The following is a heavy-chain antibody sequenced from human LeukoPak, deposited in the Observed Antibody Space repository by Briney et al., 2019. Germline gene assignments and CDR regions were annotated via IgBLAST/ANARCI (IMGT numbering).Heavy chain of an antibody. CDR3: SRSGGDGATGE. D-gene: IGHD1-26*01. J-gene: IGHJ4*02. CDR1: GFTFSASA. CDR2: IASKGKNYAT. V-gene: IGHV3-73*01. Sequence: PGGSLKLSCATSGFTFSASAINWVRQASGKGLEWVGRIASKGKNYATEYAASVKGRFTISRGDSKNTAYLQMNSLKTEDTAVYYCSRSGGDGATGEWGQGTLVTVPS.